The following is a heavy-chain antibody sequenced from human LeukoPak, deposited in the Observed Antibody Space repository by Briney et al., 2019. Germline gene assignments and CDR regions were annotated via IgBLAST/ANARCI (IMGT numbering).Heavy chain of an antibody. J-gene: IGHJ4*02. Sequence: SETPSLTRTVSGGSLSSGTYYWTWIRQPPREGLEGIGGIYTSGSTNFNPSLKSRVSITLDTSQNQFSLKLSSVTAADTAAYYCARDCGSGGSCYPGYWGQGTLVTVSS. V-gene: IGHV4-61*02. CDR3: ARDCGSGGSCYPGY. CDR2: IYTSGST. D-gene: IGHD2-15*01. CDR1: GGSLSSGTYY.